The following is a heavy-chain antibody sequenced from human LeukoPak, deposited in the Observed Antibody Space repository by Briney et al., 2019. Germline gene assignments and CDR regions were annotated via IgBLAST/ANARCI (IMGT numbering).Heavy chain of an antibody. CDR1: GYTFTGYY. CDR2: INPNSGGA. V-gene: IGHV1-2*02. J-gene: IGHJ4*02. D-gene: IGHD6-19*01. Sequence: ASVKVSFKASGYTFTGYYMHWVRQAPGQGLERMGWINPNSGGANYAQKFQGRVTMTRDTSISTAYMELSRLRSDETAVYYCARLGVAGNGEGYFDYWGQGTLVTVSS. CDR3: ARLGVAGNGEGYFDY.